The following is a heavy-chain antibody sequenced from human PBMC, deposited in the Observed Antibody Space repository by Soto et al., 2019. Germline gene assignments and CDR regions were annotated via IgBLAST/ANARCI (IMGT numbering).Heavy chain of an antibody. J-gene: IGHJ4*02. CDR2: IYAGGNT. CDR1: GFSVTSNY. D-gene: IGHD3-9*01. CDR3: ARVTTFYDILTSSYALNYFDY. Sequence: PGGSLRLSCAASGFSVTSNYMTWVRQAPGKGLECVSVIYAGGNTYYPDSVKGRFTISSDNSKNTLFFQMNNLRAEDTAVYYCARVTTFYDILTSSYALNYFDYWGQGTRVTVSS. V-gene: IGHV3-53*01.